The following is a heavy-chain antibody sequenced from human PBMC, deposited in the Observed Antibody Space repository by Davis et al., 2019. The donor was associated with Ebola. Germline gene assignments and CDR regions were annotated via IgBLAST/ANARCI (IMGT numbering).Heavy chain of an antibody. V-gene: IGHV3-23*01. CDR3: AIEHSGSYGGWFDP. J-gene: IGHJ5*02. CDR1: GFTFSSSA. CDR2: ISGSGGST. D-gene: IGHD1-26*01. Sequence: PGGSLRLSCAASGFTFSSSAMSWVRQAPGRGLEWVSAISGSGGSTYYADSVKGWFTISRDNSKNTLYLQMNSLRAEDTAVYYCAIEHSGSYGGWFDPWGQGTLVTVSS.